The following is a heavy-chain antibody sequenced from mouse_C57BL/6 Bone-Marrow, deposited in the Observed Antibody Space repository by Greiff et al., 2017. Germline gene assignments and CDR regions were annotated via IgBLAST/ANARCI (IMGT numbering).Heavy chain of an antibody. CDR1: GYPFTSYW. CDR3: TRPYYYGSSYPFAY. CDR2: IYPGNSDT. D-gene: IGHD1-1*01. V-gene: IGHV1-5*01. J-gene: IGHJ3*01. Sequence: EVQLQQSGTVLARPGASVKMSCKTSGYPFTSYWMHWVKQRPGQGLEWIGAIYPGNSDTSYNQKFKGKAKLTAVTSASTAYMELSSLTNEDSAVYYCTRPYYYGSSYPFAYWGQGTLVTVSA.